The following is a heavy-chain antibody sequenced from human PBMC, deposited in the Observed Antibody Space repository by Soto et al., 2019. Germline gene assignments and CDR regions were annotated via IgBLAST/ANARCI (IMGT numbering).Heavy chain of an antibody. J-gene: IGHJ6*02. CDR1: GGSFSGYY. V-gene: IGHV4-34*01. Sequence: SETLSLTCAVYGGSFSGYYWSWIRQPPGKGLEWIGEINHSGSTNYNPSLKSRVTISVDTSKNQFSLKLSSVTAADTAVYYCASSSLYGMEVWGQGTTVT. CDR3: ASSSLYGMEV. CDR2: INHSGST.